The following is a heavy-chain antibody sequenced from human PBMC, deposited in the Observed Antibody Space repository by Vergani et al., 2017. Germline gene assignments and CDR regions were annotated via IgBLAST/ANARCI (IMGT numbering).Heavy chain of an antibody. V-gene: IGHV4-39*01. CDR1: GASIRSSNYY. J-gene: IGHJ5*02. Sequence: QLQLQESGPGLVKPSATLSLTCSVSGASIRSSNYYWGWIRQPPGKGLEWIASIHYSGSTYYNPSLKRRVTISVYTSKNQFSLKLSSVTAADTAVYFCARHSTVEWLVKLGWIDPWGQGILVTVSS. D-gene: IGHD6-19*01. CDR2: IHYSGST. CDR3: ARHSTVEWLVKLGWIDP.